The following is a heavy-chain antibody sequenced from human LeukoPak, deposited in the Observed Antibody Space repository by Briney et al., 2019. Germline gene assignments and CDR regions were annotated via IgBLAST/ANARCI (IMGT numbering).Heavy chain of an antibody. CDR2: INPSGGST. Sequence: GASVKVSCKASGGTSSSYAISWVRQAPGQGLEWMGIINPSGGSTSYAQKFQGRVTMTRDTSTSTVYMELSSLRSEDTAVYYCARGPSVGFIFGVVIIPVPLSYYYGMDVWGQGTTVTVSS. J-gene: IGHJ6*02. CDR1: GGTSSSYA. CDR3: ARGPSVGFIFGVVIIPVPLSYYYGMDV. V-gene: IGHV1-46*01. D-gene: IGHD3-3*01.